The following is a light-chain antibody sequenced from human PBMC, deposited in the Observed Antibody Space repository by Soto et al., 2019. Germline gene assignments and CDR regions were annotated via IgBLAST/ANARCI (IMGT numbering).Light chain of an antibody. Sequence: DIVMTQSPDSLAVSLGERATINCKSSQSVLYSSNNKNYLTWYQQRPGQPPKLLIYWASTRESGVPDRFSGSGSGTDFTLTISSLQAEDVAVYYCQQYRTTPLTFGQGTRLEIK. CDR1: QSVLYSSNNKNY. V-gene: IGKV4-1*01. J-gene: IGKJ5*01. CDR2: WAS. CDR3: QQYRTTPLT.